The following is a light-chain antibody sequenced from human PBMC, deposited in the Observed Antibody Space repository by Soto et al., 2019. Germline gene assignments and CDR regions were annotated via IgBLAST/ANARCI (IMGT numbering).Light chain of an antibody. CDR3: QQYKSWPYT. CDR1: QSVIDR. Sequence: EIVLTQSPATLSVSPGERATLSCRASQSVIDRSAWYQQKPGQAPRLLIFGASTMATGVPARFSGSGSGTEFTLTISSLQSEDFAVYYCQQYKSWPYTFGQGTKLEIK. V-gene: IGKV3-15*01. CDR2: GAS. J-gene: IGKJ2*01.